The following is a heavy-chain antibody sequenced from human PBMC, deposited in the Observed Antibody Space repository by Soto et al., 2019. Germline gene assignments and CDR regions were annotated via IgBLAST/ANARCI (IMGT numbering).Heavy chain of an antibody. CDR2: IIPIFGTA. J-gene: IGHJ5*02. V-gene: IGHV1-69*13. Sequence: VASVKVSCKASGGTFSSYAISWVRQAPGQGLEWMGGIIPIFGTANYAQKFQGRVTITADESTSTAYMELSSLRSEDTAVYYCARGSRYSSGWYPHELNWFDPWGQGTLVTVSS. D-gene: IGHD6-19*01. CDR3: ARGSRYSSGWYPHELNWFDP. CDR1: GGTFSSYA.